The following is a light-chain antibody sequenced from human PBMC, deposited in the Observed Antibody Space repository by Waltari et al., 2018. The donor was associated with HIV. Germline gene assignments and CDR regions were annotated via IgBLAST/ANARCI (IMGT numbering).Light chain of an antibody. V-gene: IGLV1-40*01. CDR1: SSNIGADYD. CDR3: QSYDSSLSGYV. Sequence: QSVLTQPPSVSGAPGQRVTISCTGSSSNIGADYDVHCYQQLPRIAPKLLIHGNNNRPSGVPDRFSGSKSGTSASLAITGLQAEDEAFYSCQSYDSSLSGYVFGTGTKVTVL. J-gene: IGLJ1*01. CDR2: GNN.